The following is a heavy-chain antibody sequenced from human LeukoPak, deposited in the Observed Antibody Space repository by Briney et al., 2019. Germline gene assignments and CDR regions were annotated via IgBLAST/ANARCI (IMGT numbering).Heavy chain of an antibody. J-gene: IGHJ3*02. V-gene: IGHV3-30*03. D-gene: IGHD5-24*01. CDR1: GFTFSSYA. Sequence: PGRSLRLSCAASGFTFSSYAMHWVRQAPGKGLEWVAVISYDEGTKFYADSVKGRFTISRDNSENTLYLQVNSLRAEDTAVYYCARVGHGAFDIWGQGTMVTVSS. CDR3: ARVGHGAFDI. CDR2: ISYDEGTK.